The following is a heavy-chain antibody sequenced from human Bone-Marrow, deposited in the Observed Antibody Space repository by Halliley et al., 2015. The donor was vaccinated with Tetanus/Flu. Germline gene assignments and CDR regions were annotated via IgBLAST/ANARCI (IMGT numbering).Heavy chain of an antibody. CDR2: VKSKTHGGTT. Sequence: SLRLSCAASGFTFNHVYMSWVRQAPGKGLEWVGHVKSKTHGGTTDYPAPVKGRFTVSRDDSKNMVYLQMNSLKTEDTAVYYWATGFGQYFDYWGQGTLVTVSS. CDR3: ATGFGQYFDY. V-gene: IGHV3-15*01. CDR1: GFTFNHVY. D-gene: IGHD3-10*01. J-gene: IGHJ4*02.